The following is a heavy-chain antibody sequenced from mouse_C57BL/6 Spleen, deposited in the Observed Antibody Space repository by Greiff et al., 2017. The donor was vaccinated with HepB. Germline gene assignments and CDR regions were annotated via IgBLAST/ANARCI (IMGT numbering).Heavy chain of an antibody. J-gene: IGHJ3*01. Sequence: QVQLQQPGAELVRPGSSVKLSCKASGYTFTSYWMHWVKQRPIQGLEWIGNIDPSDSETHYNQKFKDKATLTVDKSSSTAYMQLSSLTSEDSAVYYCARYSGYSNAWFAYWGQGTLVTVSA. D-gene: IGHD2-5*01. V-gene: IGHV1-52*01. CDR2: IDPSDSET. CDR1: GYTFTSYW. CDR3: ARYSGYSNAWFAY.